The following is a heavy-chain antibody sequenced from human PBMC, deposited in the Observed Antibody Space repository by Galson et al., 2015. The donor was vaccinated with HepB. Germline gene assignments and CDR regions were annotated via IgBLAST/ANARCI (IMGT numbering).Heavy chain of an antibody. J-gene: IGHJ4*02. CDR1: GFTFSSYS. V-gene: IGHV3-21*01. Sequence: SLRLSCAASGFTFSSYSMNWVRQAPGKGLEWVSSISSSSSYIYYADSVKGRFTISRDNAKNSLYLQMNSLRAEDTAVYYCAAEVGTRFSYFDYWGQGTLVTVSS. CDR2: ISSSSSYI. D-gene: IGHD2-21*02. CDR3: AAEVGTRFSYFDY.